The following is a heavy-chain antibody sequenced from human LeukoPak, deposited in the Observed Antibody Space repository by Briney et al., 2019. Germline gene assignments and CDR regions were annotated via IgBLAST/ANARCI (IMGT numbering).Heavy chain of an antibody. V-gene: IGHV4-34*01. J-gene: IGHJ4*02. CDR2: INHSGGT. Sequence: SETLSLTCDVYGGSFSGYYWSWIRQPPGKGLGWIGEINHSGGTNYNPSHKSRVTMSVDTSKNQFFLKLSSVTAADTAVYYCAKHGGSWTFDSWGQGTLVTVSS. D-gene: IGHD6-13*01. CDR3: AKHGGSWTFDS. CDR1: GGSFSGYY.